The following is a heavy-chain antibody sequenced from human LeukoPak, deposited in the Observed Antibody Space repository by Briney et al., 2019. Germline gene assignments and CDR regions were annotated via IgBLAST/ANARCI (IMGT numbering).Heavy chain of an antibody. J-gene: IGHJ1*01. Sequence: IPILGISNFSQKFQGRVTITADKSTSTAYMELSSLRSEHTAVYYCARGIDSSGYLEYFQHWGQGTQVTVSS. D-gene: IGHD3-22*01. CDR3: ARGIDSSGYLEYFQH. V-gene: IGHV1-69*04. CDR2: IPILGIS.